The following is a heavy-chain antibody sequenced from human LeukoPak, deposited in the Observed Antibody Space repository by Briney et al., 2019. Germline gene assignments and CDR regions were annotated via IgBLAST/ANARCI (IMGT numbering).Heavy chain of an antibody. J-gene: IGHJ4*02. CDR2: IYWDDDK. V-gene: IGHV2-5*02. CDR1: GFSLSTSGVG. Sequence: SGPTLVNPTQTLTPTCTFSGFSLSTSGVGVGWIRQPPGKALEWLALIYWDDDKRYSPSLKSRLTITKDTSKNQVVLTMTNMDPVGTATYYCAHYDTAMVIWNYFDYWGQGTLVTVSS. D-gene: IGHD5-18*01. CDR3: AHYDTAMVIWNYFDY.